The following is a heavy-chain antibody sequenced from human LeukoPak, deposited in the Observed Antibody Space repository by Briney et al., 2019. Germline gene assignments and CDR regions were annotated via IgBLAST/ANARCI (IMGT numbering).Heavy chain of an antibody. CDR3: ARDGRGSGNSGY. Sequence: GSLRLSCAASGFTFSSYSMNWVRQAPGKGLEWVSSISSSSSYIYYADSVKGRFTISRDNAKNSLYLQMNSLRAEDTAVYYCARDGRGSGNSGYWGQGTLVTVSS. V-gene: IGHV3-21*01. CDR1: GFTFSSYS. CDR2: ISSSSSYI. J-gene: IGHJ4*02. D-gene: IGHD1-14*01.